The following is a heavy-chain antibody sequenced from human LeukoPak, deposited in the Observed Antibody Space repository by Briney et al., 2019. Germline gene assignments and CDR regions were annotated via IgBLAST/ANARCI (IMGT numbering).Heavy chain of an antibody. D-gene: IGHD2-2*01. CDR3: ARGTPGEVVPAAMFYYYMDV. CDR1: GGTFSSYA. CDR2: TIPIFGTA. V-gene: IGHV1-69*13. Sequence: ASVKVCRKASGGTFSSYAISWVRLAPGQGLEWRGATIPIFGTANYAQKFQGRVTIPADESTSTAYMELSSLRSEDTAVYYCARGTPGEVVPAAMFYYYMDVWGKGTTVTVSS. J-gene: IGHJ6*03.